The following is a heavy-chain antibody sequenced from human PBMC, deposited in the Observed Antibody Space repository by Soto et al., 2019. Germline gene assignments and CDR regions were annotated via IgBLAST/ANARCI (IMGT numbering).Heavy chain of an antibody. V-gene: IGHV4-38-2*02. Sequence: SQTRSLTCTVSGDSISSGFYWAWIRQPPGKELEWIATFYYGGRTFHNSSLESRITISADTSKNQFSLSLTSVTATDTAVYFCARLVSWYNNWLDPWGQGILVTVS. CDR2: FYYGGRT. D-gene: IGHD6-13*01. J-gene: IGHJ5*02. CDR1: GDSISSGFY. CDR3: ARLVSWYNNWLDP.